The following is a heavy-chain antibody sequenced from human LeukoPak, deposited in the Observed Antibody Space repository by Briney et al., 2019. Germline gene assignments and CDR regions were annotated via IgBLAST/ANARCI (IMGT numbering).Heavy chain of an antibody. D-gene: IGHD4-17*01. J-gene: IGHJ4*02. CDR1: GGSIRSYY. Sequence: SETLSLTCTVSGGSIRSYYWSWIRQPPGKGLEWIGYIYYSGSTNYNPSLRSRVTISVDTSKNQFSLKLSSVTAADTAVYYCASASGDRHLPFDYWGQGTLVTVSS. CDR2: IYYSGST. V-gene: IGHV4-59*08. CDR3: ASASGDRHLPFDY.